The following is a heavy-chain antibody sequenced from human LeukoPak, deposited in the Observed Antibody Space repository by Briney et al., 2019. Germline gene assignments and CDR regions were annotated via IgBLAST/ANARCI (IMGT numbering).Heavy chain of an antibody. CDR1: GFTVSSNY. V-gene: IGHV3-53*01. CDR2: IYSGGST. Sequence: GSLRLSCAASGFTVSSNYMSWVRQAPGKGLEWVSVIYSGGSTYYADSVKGRFTISRDNSKNTLYLQMNSLRAEDTAVYYCARGIAAAGKGYYYYYGMDVWGQGTTVTVSS. J-gene: IGHJ6*02. CDR3: ARGIAAAGKGYYYYYGMDV. D-gene: IGHD6-13*01.